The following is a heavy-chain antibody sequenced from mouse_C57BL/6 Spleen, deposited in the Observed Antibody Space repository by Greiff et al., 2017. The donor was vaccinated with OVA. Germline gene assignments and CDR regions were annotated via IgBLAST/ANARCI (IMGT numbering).Heavy chain of an antibody. J-gene: IGHJ4*01. CDR2: ISSGGDYI. D-gene: IGHD2-3*01. V-gene: IGHV5-9-1*02. CDR3: TRVIYDGYLFYAMDY. CDR1: GFTFSSYA. Sequence: EVKLVESGEGLVKPGGSLKLSCAASGFTFSSYAMSWVRQTPEKRLEWVAYISSGGDYIYYADTVKGRFTISRDNARNTLYLQMSSLKSEDTAMYYCTRVIYDGYLFYAMDYWGQGTSVTVSS.